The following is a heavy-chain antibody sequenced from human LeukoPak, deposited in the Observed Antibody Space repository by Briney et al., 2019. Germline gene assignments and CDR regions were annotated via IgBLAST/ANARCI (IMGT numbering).Heavy chain of an antibody. V-gene: IGHV3-53*01. CDR1: GFTVSAAY. CDR3: ARADYSGSGGGFAY. Sequence: GGSLRLSCEVSGFTVSAAYMNWVRQAPGKGLEWVSRLYPSDTSHYANSVKGRFSISRDDSKNILYLQMNGLRADDTAIYYCARADYSGSGGGFAYWGQGTLVTVS. J-gene: IGHJ4*02. CDR2: LYPSDTS. D-gene: IGHD3-10*01.